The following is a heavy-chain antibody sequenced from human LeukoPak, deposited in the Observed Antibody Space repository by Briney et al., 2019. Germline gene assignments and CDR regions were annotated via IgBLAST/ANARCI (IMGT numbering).Heavy chain of an antibody. J-gene: IGHJ4*02. CDR2: TSTSGGST. CDR1: AFTFSSYA. Sequence: GGSLRLSCAASAFTFSSYAMSWVRQTPGKGLEWVSGTSTSGGSTYYADSVKGRFTISRDNSKNTLSLQMTSLRAEDTAVYYCATARGGYWGQGTLVTVSS. CDR3: ATARGGY. V-gene: IGHV3-23*01. D-gene: IGHD2-15*01.